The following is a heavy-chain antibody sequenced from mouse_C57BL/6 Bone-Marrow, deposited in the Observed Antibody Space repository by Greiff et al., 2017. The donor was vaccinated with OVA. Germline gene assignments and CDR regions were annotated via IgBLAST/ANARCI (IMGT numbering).Heavy chain of an antibody. CDR3: VRQRVGAMDY. CDR2: IRSKSNNYAT. V-gene: IGHV10-1*01. Sequence: EADGGLVQPKGSLKLSCAASGFSFNTYAMNWVRQAPGKGLEWVARIRSKSNNYATYYADSVKDRFTISRDDSESMLYLQMNNLKTEDTAMYYCVRQRVGAMDYWGQGTSVTVSS. CDR1: GFSFNTYA. J-gene: IGHJ4*01. D-gene: IGHD1-1*02.